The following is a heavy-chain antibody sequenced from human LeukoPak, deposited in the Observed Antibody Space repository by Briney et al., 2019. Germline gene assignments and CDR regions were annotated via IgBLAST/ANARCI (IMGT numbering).Heavy chain of an antibody. CDR1: GYTFTGYY. CDR3: ARYRSGTPFYY. D-gene: IGHD3-22*01. V-gene: IGHV1-2*02. J-gene: IGHJ4*02. CDR2: INPNSGGT. Sequence: ASVTVSCKASGYTFTGYYMHWLRQAPGQGLAWMGWINPNSGGTKYEEKFQGRVTMTRDTSISTAYMELSRLRSDDTAVYYCARYRSGTPFYYWGQGTLVTVSS.